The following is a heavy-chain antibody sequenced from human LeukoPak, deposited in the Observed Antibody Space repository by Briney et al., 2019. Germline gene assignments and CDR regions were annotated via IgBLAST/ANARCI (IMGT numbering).Heavy chain of an antibody. D-gene: IGHD3-10*01. V-gene: IGHV4-34*01. J-gene: IGHJ5*02. Sequence: SETLSLTCAVYGGSFSGYYWSWIRQPPGKGLEWIGNIYYSGSTTYNPSLKSRVTISIDTSKNQFSLKLTSVTAADTAVYYCARDSEDYYGSGKFDPWGQGTLVTVSS. CDR3: ARDSEDYYGSGKFDP. CDR1: GGSFSGYY. CDR2: IYYSGST.